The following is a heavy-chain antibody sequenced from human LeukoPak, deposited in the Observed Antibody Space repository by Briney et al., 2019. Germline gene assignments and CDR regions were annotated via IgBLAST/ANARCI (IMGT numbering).Heavy chain of an antibody. CDR1: GFTFSSYA. Sequence: GGSLRLSCAASGFTFSSYAMSWVPQAPGKGLEWVSDIRVNGGSTYYADSVKGRFTISRDNSKNTLYLQMNSLRAEDTAVYYCAKAILSGGASCFFDYWGQGTLVTVSS. D-gene: IGHD2-15*01. V-gene: IGHV3-23*01. CDR2: IRVNGGST. J-gene: IGHJ4*02. CDR3: AKAILSGGASCFFDY.